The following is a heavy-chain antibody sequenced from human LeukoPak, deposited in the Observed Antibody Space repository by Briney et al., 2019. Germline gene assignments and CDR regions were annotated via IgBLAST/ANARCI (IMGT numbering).Heavy chain of an antibody. CDR1: GFMFSRYW. CDR3: ARALGGFSDY. D-gene: IGHD3-16*01. J-gene: IGHJ4*02. CDR2: IKEDGSEM. V-gene: IGHV3-7*05. Sequence: SGGSLRLSCAASGFMFSRYWMSRVRQAPGKGLEWVANIKEDGSEMYYVDSVKGRFAISRDNAKNSLYLQMNILRAEDTAVYYCARALGGFSDYWGQGTLVTVSS.